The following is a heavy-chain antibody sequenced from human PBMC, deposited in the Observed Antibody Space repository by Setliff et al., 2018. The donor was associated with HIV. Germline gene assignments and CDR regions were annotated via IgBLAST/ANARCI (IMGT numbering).Heavy chain of an antibody. J-gene: IGHJ6*03. CDR2: VYHTGST. CDR3: ARHAADYIDV. D-gene: IGHD2-2*01. V-gene: IGHV4-38-2*01. CDR1: GYSMSSGYY. Sequence: PSETLSLTCGVSGYSMSSGYYWGWIRQPPGKGLEWIGNVYHTGSTYYNPSLKSRVTISVDTSKNQFSLKLSSVIAADTAVYYCARHAADYIDVWGKGTTVTVSS.